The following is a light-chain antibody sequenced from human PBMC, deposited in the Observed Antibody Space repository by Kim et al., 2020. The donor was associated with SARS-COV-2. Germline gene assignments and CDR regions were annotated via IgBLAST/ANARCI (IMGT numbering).Light chain of an antibody. CDR1: SSNIGRNP. Sequence: QSALTQPPSASGTPGQRVTISCSGSSSNIGRNPVYWYQQLPGTAPKLLIDRNNQRPSGVPDRFSGPKSGTSASLAISGLRSEDEADYYCAAWDDSLSGYVFGSGTKVTVL. CDR3: AAWDDSLSGYV. V-gene: IGLV1-47*01. J-gene: IGLJ1*01. CDR2: RNN.